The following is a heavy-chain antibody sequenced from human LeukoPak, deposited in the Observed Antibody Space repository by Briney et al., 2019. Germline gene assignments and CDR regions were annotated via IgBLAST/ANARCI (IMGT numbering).Heavy chain of an antibody. CDR2: INPSVGST. CDR1: GYTFTSYY. Sequence: ASVKVSCKASGYTFTSYYMHWVRQAPGQGLEWMGIINPSVGSTSYAQKFQGRVTMTRDMSTSTVYMELSSLRSEDTAVYYCARVHYYDSSGPWYFDLWGRGTLVTVSS. V-gene: IGHV1-46*01. J-gene: IGHJ2*01. CDR3: ARVHYYDSSGPWYFDL. D-gene: IGHD3-22*01.